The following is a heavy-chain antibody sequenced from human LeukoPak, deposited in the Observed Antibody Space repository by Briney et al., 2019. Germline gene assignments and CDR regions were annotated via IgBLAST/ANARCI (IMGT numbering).Heavy chain of an antibody. CDR3: ARDPGYSNAMDS. D-gene: IGHD5-18*01. V-gene: IGHV3-48*01. CDR2: ISHGSTRI. Sequence: PGGSLRLSCAASGFTFSTYSMNWVRHTPGKGLEWVSYISHGSTRIFYADSVEGRFTLSRDDAKNSLYLQMNSLRVEDTAVYYCARDPGYSNAMDSWGQGALVTVSS. CDR1: GFTFSTYS. J-gene: IGHJ4*02.